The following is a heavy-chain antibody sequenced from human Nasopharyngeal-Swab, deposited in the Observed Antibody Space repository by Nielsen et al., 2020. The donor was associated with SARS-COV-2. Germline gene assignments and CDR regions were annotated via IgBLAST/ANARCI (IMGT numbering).Heavy chain of an antibody. J-gene: IGHJ4*02. Sequence: SVKVSCKASGGTFSSYAISWVRQAPGQGIEWMGGIIPIFGTADYAQKFQDRVTITADESTSTAYIELSSLRSEDTAVYYRARSGNSNSDIDYWGQGTLVTVSS. V-gene: IGHV1-69*13. D-gene: IGHD6-6*01. CDR2: IIPIFGTA. CDR1: GGTFSSYA. CDR3: ARSGNSNSDIDY.